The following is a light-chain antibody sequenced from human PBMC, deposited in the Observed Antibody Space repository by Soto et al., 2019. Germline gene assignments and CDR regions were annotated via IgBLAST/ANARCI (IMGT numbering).Light chain of an antibody. CDR2: GAS. V-gene: IGKV3-20*01. J-gene: IGKJ1*01. CDR1: QSVSSSY. CDR3: QQYGSSPRT. Sequence: EIVMTQSPGTLSLSPGERATLSCRGSQSVSSSYSAWYQQKPGQAPTLLIYGASIRAAGIPDRFSGSGSGTDFTLTIRRLEPEDFAVYYCQQYGSSPRTFGQGTKVDIK.